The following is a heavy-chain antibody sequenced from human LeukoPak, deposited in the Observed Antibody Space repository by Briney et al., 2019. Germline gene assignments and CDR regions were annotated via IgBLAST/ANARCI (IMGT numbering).Heavy chain of an antibody. V-gene: IGHV3-73*01. CDR3: TTNQWGGSEADY. Sequence: WVRQASGKGLEWVGRIRSKANSYATAYAASVKGRFTISRDDSKNTAYLQMNSLKTEDTAVYYCTTNQWGGSEADYWGQGTLVTVSS. J-gene: IGHJ4*02. CDR2: IRSKANSYAT. D-gene: IGHD3-16*01.